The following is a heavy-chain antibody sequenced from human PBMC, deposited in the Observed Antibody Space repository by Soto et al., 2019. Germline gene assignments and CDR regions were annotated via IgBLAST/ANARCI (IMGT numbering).Heavy chain of an antibody. V-gene: IGHV1-18*01. J-gene: IGHJ4*02. CDR3: ARGGTAEADF. D-gene: IGHD2-21*02. CDR2: ASPLSATT. Sequence: QAQLVQSGAEVKEPGASVKVSCKASGYTFTGYGITWVRQAPGQGLEWMGWASPLSATTNYAPTFQGRVTMTTDTSTNMAYMELRSLRSDDTAVYYCARGGTAEADFWGQGTLVTVSS. CDR1: GYTFTGYG.